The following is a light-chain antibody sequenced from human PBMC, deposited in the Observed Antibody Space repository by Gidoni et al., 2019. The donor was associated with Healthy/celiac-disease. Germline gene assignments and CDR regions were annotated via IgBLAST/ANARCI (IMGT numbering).Light chain of an antibody. CDR3: QQYNNWPKWT. CDR1: QSVSIN. J-gene: IGKJ1*01. Sequence: EIVMTQSPATRSVSPGERATLSCSASQSVSINLSWYQQKPGQAPSLLIYGASTRATGIPARFSGSGSGTEFTLTISSLQSEDFAVYYCQQYNNWPKWTFGQGTKVEIK. CDR2: GAS. V-gene: IGKV3-15*01.